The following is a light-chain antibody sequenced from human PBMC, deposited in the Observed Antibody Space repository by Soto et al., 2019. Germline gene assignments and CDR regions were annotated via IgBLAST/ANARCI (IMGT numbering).Light chain of an antibody. Sequence: EIVLTHSPGTLSLSPGERATLSCRASQSIDNNYLAWYQQKPGQAPRLLIYGASTRATGIPARFSGSGSGTEFTLTISSLQSEDFAVYYCQQYNNWPQTFGQGTKVDIK. V-gene: IGKV3-15*01. J-gene: IGKJ1*01. CDR2: GAS. CDR1: QSIDNN. CDR3: QQYNNWPQT.